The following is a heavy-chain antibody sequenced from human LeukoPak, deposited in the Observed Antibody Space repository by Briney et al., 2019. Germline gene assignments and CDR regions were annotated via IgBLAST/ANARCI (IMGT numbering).Heavy chain of an antibody. CDR2: ISISGGRT. J-gene: IGHJ4*02. CDR3: AKDPTDFDSSGQTYFDY. CDR1: GFTFSGCA. D-gene: IGHD3-22*01. V-gene: IGHV3-23*01. Sequence: PGGSLRLSCAASGFTFSGCAMSGVRQAPGKGLEWVSPISISGGRTFYAESVKGRFTISRDNSKNTLYLQMNSLKAEDTAIYYCAKDPTDFDSSGQTYFDYWGQGTLVTVSS.